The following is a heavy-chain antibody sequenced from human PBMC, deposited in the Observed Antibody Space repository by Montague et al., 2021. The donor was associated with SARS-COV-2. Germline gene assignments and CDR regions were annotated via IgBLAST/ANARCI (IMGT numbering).Heavy chain of an antibody. Sequence: SETLSLTCTVSGGSISSTSYYWGWIRQPPGKGLEWIGYISYSGGTYYNSSLKSRVTISVDTSKNQFSLRLSSVTAADTAVYYCARDSTGSENAFDIWGQGTMVTVSS. CDR1: GGSISSTSYY. V-gene: IGHV4-39*02. CDR3: ARDSTGSENAFDI. CDR2: ISYSGGT. J-gene: IGHJ3*02. D-gene: IGHD3-10*01.